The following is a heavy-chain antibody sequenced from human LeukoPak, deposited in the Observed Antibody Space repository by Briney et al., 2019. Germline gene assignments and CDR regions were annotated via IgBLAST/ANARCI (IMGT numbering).Heavy chain of an antibody. J-gene: IGHJ6*01. CDR1: GYTFTGYY. Sequence: ASVTVSCKASGYTFTGYYMHWVRQAPGHGLEWMGWINPNSGDTNYAQKFQGRVTMTRDTSISTAYMELSRLRSDDTAVYYCARDGVYYYGSGSSVLDYYYYGLDVWGHGTTVTVSS. V-gene: IGHV1-2*02. D-gene: IGHD3-10*01. CDR2: INPNSGDT. CDR3: ARDGVYYYGSGSSVLDYYYYGLDV.